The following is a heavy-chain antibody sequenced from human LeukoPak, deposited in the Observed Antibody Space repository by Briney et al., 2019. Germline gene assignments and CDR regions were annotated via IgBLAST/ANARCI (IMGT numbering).Heavy chain of an antibody. CDR1: GYTFTGYN. D-gene: IGHD2-2*01. CDR2: INPNSGGT. Sequence: ASVKVSCKASGYTFTGYNMHWVRQAPGQGLEWMGRINPNSGGTNYAQKFQGRVTMTRDTSISTAYMEVSRLRSDDTAVYYCARDYCSSTSCLFDYWGQGTLVTVSS. V-gene: IGHV1-2*06. J-gene: IGHJ4*02. CDR3: ARDYCSSTSCLFDY.